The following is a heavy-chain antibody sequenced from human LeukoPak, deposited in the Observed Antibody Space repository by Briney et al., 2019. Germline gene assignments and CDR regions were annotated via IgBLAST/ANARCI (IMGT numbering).Heavy chain of an antibody. CDR3: AKDPGASVSGFYTDV. J-gene: IGHJ6*03. Sequence: SGGSLRLSCAASGFTFRNYGMHWVRQATGKGLEWVSFIWSDGNNRFYADSVKGRFTISRDNSKNMLYLQMDTLRAEDTALYYCAKDPGASVSGFYTDVCGKGTTVIVSS. CDR1: GFTFRNYG. CDR2: IWSDGNNR. V-gene: IGHV3-30*02. D-gene: IGHD2-8*02.